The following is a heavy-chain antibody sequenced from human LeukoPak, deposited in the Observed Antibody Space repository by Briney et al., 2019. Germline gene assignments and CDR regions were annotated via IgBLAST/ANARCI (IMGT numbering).Heavy chain of an antibody. Sequence: SETLSLTCTVSGGSINSYYWSWIRQPPGKGLECIGYIHYTGSTNYNPSLKSRVTISVDTSKNQFSLKLSSVTAADTAVYYCARVNDYVWGSYRSYNWFDPWGQGTLVTVSS. CDR2: IHYTGST. V-gene: IGHV4-59*01. CDR1: GGSINSYY. CDR3: ARVNDYVWGSYRSYNWFDP. J-gene: IGHJ5*02. D-gene: IGHD3-16*02.